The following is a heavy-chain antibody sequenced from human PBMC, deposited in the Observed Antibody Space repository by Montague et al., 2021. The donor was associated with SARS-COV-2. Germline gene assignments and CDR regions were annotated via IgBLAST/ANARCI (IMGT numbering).Heavy chain of an antibody. CDR1: GGSISGHY. J-gene: IGHJ5*01. V-gene: IGHV4-59*11. Sequence: SETLSLTCSVSGGSISGHYWSWIRQPPGKGLEWIGNFNHSGSTNYNPSLKSRATISVDTSKNQFSLKLRSVTAADTAVYYCARDVRIELCQRLWYFGSWGRGTLVTVSS. CDR2: FNHSGST. D-gene: IGHD3-16*01. CDR3: ARDVRIELCQRLWYFGS.